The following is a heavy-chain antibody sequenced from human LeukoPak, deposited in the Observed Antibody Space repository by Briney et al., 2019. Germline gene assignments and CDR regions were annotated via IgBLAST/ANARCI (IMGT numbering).Heavy chain of an antibody. CDR1: GFTFSSYG. D-gene: IGHD2-2*02. CDR2: ISYDGSNK. J-gene: IGHJ5*02. Sequence: PGGSLRLSCAASGFTFSSYGMHWVRQAPGKGLEWVAVISYDGSNKYYADSVKGRFTISRDNSKNTLYLQMNSLRAEDTAVYYCAKSTVPAALLDRFDPWGQGTLVTVSS. V-gene: IGHV3-30*18. CDR3: AKSTVPAALLDRFDP.